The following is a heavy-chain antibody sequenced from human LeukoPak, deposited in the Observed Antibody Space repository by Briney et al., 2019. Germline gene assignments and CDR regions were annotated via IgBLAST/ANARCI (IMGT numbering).Heavy chain of an antibody. CDR2: IRYDGSNK. J-gene: IGHJ4*02. CDR3: ARGDIVATSFFDY. Sequence: GGSLRLSCAASGFTFSSYGMHWVRQAPGKGLEWVAFIRYDGSNKYYADSVKGRFTISRDNSKNTLYLQMNSLRAEDTAVYYCARGDIVATSFFDYWGQGTLVTVSS. CDR1: GFTFSSYG. D-gene: IGHD5-12*01. V-gene: IGHV3-30*02.